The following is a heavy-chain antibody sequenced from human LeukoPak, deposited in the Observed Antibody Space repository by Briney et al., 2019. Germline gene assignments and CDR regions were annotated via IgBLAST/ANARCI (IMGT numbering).Heavy chain of an antibody. J-gene: IGHJ2*01. CDR3: ARAYMVRGVGSGYFDL. Sequence: GGSLRLSCAASGFTFSSYTMSWVRQAPGKGLEWVSGISDGGGNTYYADSVKGRFTIFRDNSKNTLYLQMNSLRAEDMAVYYCARAYMVRGVGSGYFDLWGRGTLVTVSS. CDR2: ISDGGGNT. D-gene: IGHD3-10*01. V-gene: IGHV3-23*01. CDR1: GFTFSSYT.